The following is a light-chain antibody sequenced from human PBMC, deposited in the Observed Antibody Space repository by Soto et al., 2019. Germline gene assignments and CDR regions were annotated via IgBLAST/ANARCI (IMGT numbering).Light chain of an antibody. V-gene: IGLV2-14*01. CDR2: EVR. CDR3: SSYTSKSSLI. CDR1: SSDVGGYNL. Sequence: QSALTQPASVSGSPGQSTTISCTGTSSDVGGYNLVSWYQQHPGRAPQLIIYEVRNRPSGISFRFSGSKSGNTASLTISGLQAEDEADYYCSSYTSKSSLIFGGGTKLTVL. J-gene: IGLJ2*01.